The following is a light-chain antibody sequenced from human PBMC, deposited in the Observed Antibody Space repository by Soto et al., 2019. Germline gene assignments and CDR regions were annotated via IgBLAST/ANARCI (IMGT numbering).Light chain of an antibody. Sequence: EIVLKQSPGTLSLSPGERATLSCRASQSVSSSFLSWYQQKPGQAPRLLIYGASTRATGIPARFSGSGSGTEFTLTISSLQSEDFAVYYCQQYNNWPTFGQGSKVAI. CDR3: QQYNNWPT. CDR1: QSVSSS. CDR2: GAS. J-gene: IGKJ1*01. V-gene: IGKV3-15*01.